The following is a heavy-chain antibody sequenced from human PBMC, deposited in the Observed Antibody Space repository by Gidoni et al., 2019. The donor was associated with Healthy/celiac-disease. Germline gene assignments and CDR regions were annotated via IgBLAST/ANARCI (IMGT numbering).Heavy chain of an antibody. D-gene: IGHD3-22*01. Sequence: QVQLVESGGGVVQPGRYLRLSCAASGFTFSSYGMHWVRQAPGKGLEWVAVISYDGSNKYYADSVKGRFTISRDNSKNTLYLQMNSLRAEDTAVYYCANEAYYYDSSGYLDYWGQGTLVTVSS. CDR3: ANEAYYYDSSGYLDY. CDR1: GFTFSSYG. V-gene: IGHV3-30*18. J-gene: IGHJ4*02. CDR2: ISYDGSNK.